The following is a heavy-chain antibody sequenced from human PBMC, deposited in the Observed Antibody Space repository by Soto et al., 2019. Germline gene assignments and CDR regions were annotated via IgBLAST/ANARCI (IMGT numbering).Heavy chain of an antibody. CDR1: GGTFTSYG. V-gene: IGHV1-18*01. J-gene: IGHJ4*02. Sequence: GASVKVSCKASGGTFTSYGISWVRQAPGQGLEWMGWISAYNGNTNYAQKLQGRVTMTTDTSTSTAYMELRSLRSDDTAGDYCARDWPYDSSGYDPNCDYWGQGTLVTVPS. D-gene: IGHD3-22*01. CDR3: ARDWPYDSSGYDPNCDY. CDR2: ISAYNGNT.